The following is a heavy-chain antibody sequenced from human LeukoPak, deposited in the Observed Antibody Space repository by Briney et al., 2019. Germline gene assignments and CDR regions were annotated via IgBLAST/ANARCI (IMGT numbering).Heavy chain of an antibody. J-gene: IGHJ5*02. V-gene: IGHV3-21*01. Sequence: GGSLRLSCAASGFTFSSYSMNWVRQAPGKGLEWVSSISSSSSYIYYADSVKGRLTISRDNAKNSLYLQMNSLRAEDTAVYYCAADSGSYGFDPWGQGTLVTVSS. CDR3: AADSGSYGFDP. CDR1: GFTFSSYS. CDR2: ISSSSSYI. D-gene: IGHD1-26*01.